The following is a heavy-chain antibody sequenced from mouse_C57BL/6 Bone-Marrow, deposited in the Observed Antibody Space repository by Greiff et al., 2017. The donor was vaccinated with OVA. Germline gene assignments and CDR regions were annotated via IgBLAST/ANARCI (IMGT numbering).Heavy chain of an antibody. D-gene: IGHD1-1*01. CDR3: ARLNYYGSSYWFAY. J-gene: IGHJ3*01. V-gene: IGHV1-69*01. Sequence: QVQLQQPGAELVMPGASVKLSCKASGYTFTSYWMHWVKQRPGQGLEWIGEIDPSDSYTNYNQKFKGKSTLTVDKSSSTAYMQLSSLTSEDSAVYYCARLNYYGSSYWFAYWGQGTLVTVSA. CDR2: IDPSDSYT. CDR1: GYTFTSYW.